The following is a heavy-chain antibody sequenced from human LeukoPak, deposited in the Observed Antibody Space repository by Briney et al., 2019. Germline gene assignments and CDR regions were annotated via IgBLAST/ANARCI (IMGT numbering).Heavy chain of an antibody. CDR3: AKTGAAAGYFDY. CDR2: ISSNSGNI. D-gene: IGHD6-13*01. J-gene: IGHJ4*02. CDR1: GFTFDDYS. Sequence: GRSLRLSCAASGFTFDDYSMHWVRQAPGKGLEWVARISSNSGNIAYADSVKGRFTISRDNAKNSLYLQMNSLRAEDTALYYCAKTGAAAGYFDYWGQGTLVTVSS. V-gene: IGHV3-9*01.